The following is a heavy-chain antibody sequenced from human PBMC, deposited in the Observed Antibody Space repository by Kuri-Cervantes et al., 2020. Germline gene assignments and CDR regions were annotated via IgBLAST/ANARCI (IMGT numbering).Heavy chain of an antibody. J-gene: IGHJ6*02. D-gene: IGHD6-19*01. CDR1: GFTFSSYS. CDR2: IYYSGST. Sequence: GSLRLSCAASGFTFSSYSMNWVRQAPGKGLEWIGSIYYSGSTYYNPSLKSRVTISVDTSKNQFSLKLSSVTAADTAVYYCASWLDSYYYYGMDVWGQGTTVTVSS. V-gene: IGHV4-59*04. CDR3: ASWLDSYYYYGMDV.